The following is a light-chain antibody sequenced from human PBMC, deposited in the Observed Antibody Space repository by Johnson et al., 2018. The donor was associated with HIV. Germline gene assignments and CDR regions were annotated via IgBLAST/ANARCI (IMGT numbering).Light chain of an antibody. CDR3: ETWDSSLSAC. CDR1: SSNIGNNY. Sequence: QSVLTQPPSVSAAPGQKVTISCSGSSSNIGNNYVSWYQQFPGTSPKLLIYENNKRPSGIPDRFSGSKSGTSATLGITGLQTGDEADYYCETWDSSLSACFGPGTKVTVL. V-gene: IGLV1-51*02. J-gene: IGLJ1*01. CDR2: ENN.